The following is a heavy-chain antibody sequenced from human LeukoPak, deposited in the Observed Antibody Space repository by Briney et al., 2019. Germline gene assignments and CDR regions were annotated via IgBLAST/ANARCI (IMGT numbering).Heavy chain of an antibody. V-gene: IGHV4-34*01. Sequence: SETLSLTCAVYGGSFSGYYWSWIRQPPGKGLEWIGEINHSGSTNYNPSLKSRVTISVDTSKSQFSLKLSSVTAADTAVYYCARALTGCGGDCHHGYWGQGTLVTVSS. CDR1: GGSFSGYY. CDR3: ARALTGCGGDCHHGY. CDR2: INHSGST. D-gene: IGHD2-21*02. J-gene: IGHJ4*02.